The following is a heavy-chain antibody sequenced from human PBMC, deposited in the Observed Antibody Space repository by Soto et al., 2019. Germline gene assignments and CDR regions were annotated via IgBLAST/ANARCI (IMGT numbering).Heavy chain of an antibody. V-gene: IGHV3-7*05. CDR2: IKQDGSEK. CDR1: GFTFSSYX. CDR3: ARDRERDFWSGYYNKGAFDI. D-gene: IGHD3-3*01. J-gene: IGHJ3*02. Sequence: GGSLRLSCXASGFTFSSYXMSXVRQAPGKGLEWVAXIKQDGSEKYYVDSVKGRFTISRDNAKNSLYLQMNSLRAEDTAVYYCARDRERDFWSGYYNKGAFDIWGQGTMVTVSS.